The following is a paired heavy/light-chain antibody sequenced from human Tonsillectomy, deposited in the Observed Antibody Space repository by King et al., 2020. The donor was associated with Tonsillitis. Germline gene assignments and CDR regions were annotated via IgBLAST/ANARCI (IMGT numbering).Heavy chain of an antibody. CDR2: INPSGGRP. CDR1: GYTFTSYY. Sequence: QVQLVQSGAEVKKPGASVKVSCKASGYTFTSYYIHWVRQAPGQGLEWMGIINPSGGRPTYAQKFQGRATLTRDTSTNTVYMELSSLRFEDTAVYYCASLTLVRGGRGLGSWGQGTLVTVSS. V-gene: IGHV1-46*01. CDR3: ASLTLVRGGRGLGS. J-gene: IGHJ4*02. D-gene: IGHD3-10*01.
Light chain of an antibody. J-gene: IGLJ1*01. CDR3: SSYTSINTLI. CDR1: SSDVGGYNY. Sequence: QSALTQPASVSGSPGQSITISCTGTSSDVGGYNYVSWFQQHPGKVPKLMISDVSNRPSGVSNRFSGSKSGNTASLTISGLQAEDEADYYCSSYTSINTLIFGTGTKVTVL. CDR2: DVS. V-gene: IGLV2-14*01.